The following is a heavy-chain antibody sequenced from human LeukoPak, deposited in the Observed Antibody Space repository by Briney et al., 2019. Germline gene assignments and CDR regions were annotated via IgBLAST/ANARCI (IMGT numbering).Heavy chain of an antibody. J-gene: IGHJ4*02. D-gene: IGHD3-22*01. CDR2: IYYSGST. V-gene: IGHV4-59*01. CDR3: ARDTSGYRRGSFDY. CDR1: GGPTTSYF. Sequence: SETLSLTCTVSGGPTTSYFWSWIRQPPGKGLEWIGYIYYSGSTNYNPSLKSRVTISVDTSKNQFSLKLSSLTAADTAVYYCARDTSGYRRGSFDYWGQGTLVTVSS.